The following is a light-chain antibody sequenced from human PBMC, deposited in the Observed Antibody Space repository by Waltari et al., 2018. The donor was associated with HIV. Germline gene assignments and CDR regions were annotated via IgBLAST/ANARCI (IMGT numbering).Light chain of an antibody. J-gene: IGKJ2*01. CDR2: GAS. CDR1: QSVSRY. V-gene: IGKV3-20*01. Sequence: EIVLTQSPGTLSLSPGERATLSCRASQSVSRYLAWLQQKPGQAPRLLIFGASSGATGIPDRFSGSVSGTDFTLTISRLEPEDFAVYFCQQYDSSPYTFGQGTKLEIK. CDR3: QQYDSSPYT.